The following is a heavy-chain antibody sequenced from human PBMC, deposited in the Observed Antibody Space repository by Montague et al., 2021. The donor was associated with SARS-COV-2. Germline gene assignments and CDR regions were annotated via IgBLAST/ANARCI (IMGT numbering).Heavy chain of an antibody. CDR1: GGSISSSGYY. CDR3: ARFPTTYYYDSKAAPATPDAFDI. J-gene: IGHJ3*02. V-gene: IGHV4-39*01. Sequence: SETRSLTCTVSGGSISSSGYYWGWIRQPPGKGLEWIGCIYYSGSTYYNPSLKSRVTISVDTSKNQFSLKLSSVTAADTAVYYCARFPTTYYYDSKAAPATPDAFDIWGQGTMVTVSS. D-gene: IGHD3-22*01. CDR2: IYYSGST.